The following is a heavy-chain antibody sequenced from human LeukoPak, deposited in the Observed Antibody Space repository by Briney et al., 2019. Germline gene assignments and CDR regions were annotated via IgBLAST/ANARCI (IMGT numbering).Heavy chain of an antibody. J-gene: IGHJ6*02. CDR3: ARDWLYGMDV. D-gene: IGHD5-12*01. V-gene: IGHV4-31*03. Sequence: SETLSLTCTVSGGSISSGGYYWSWIRQHPGKGLEWIGYIYYNGSTYYNPSLKSRVTISVDTSKNQFSLKLSSVTAADTAVYYCARDWLYGMDVWGQGTTVTVSS. CDR2: IYYNGST. CDR1: GGSISSGGYY.